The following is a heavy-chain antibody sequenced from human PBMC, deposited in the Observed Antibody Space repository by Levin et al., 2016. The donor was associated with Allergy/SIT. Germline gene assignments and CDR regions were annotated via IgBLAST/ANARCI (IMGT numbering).Heavy chain of an antibody. V-gene: IGHV3-48*01. D-gene: IGHD3-3*01. CDR1: GFTFTSYS. CDR2: ISSSGTTI. Sequence: ETLSLTCAAAGFTFTSYSMNWVRQAPGKGPEWVSYISSSGTTIYYADSVKGRFTISRDNAKNSLYLQMNSLRAEDTAVYYCARVGYYDFWSGYPHDYWSQGTLVTVSS. J-gene: IGHJ4*02. CDR3: ARVGYYDFWSGYPHDY.